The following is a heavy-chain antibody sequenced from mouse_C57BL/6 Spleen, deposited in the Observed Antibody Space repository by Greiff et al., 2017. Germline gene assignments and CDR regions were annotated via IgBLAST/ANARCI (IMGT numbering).Heavy chain of an antibody. CDR1: GFTFSSYA. V-gene: IGHV5-4*01. D-gene: IGHD4-1*01. Sequence: DVKLVESGGGLVKPGGSLKLSCAASGFTFSSYAMSWVRQTPEKRLEWVATISDGGSYTYYPDNVKGRFTISRDNAKNNLYLQMSHLKSEDTAMYYCARDGELAHYFDYWGQGTTLTVSS. CDR2: ISDGGSYT. J-gene: IGHJ2*01. CDR3: ARDGELAHYFDY.